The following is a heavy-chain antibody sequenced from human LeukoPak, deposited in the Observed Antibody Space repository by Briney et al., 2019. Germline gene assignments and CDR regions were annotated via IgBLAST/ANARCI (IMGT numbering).Heavy chain of an antibody. V-gene: IGHV3-9*01. CDR1: GFTFDDYA. CDR3: ARDYFGSPSALDY. D-gene: IGHD1-26*01. J-gene: IGHJ4*02. Sequence: GRSLRLSCAASGFTFDDYAMHWVRQAPGKGLEWVSGISWNSGSIGYADSVKGRFTISRDNAKNSLYLQMNSLRAEDTALYYCARDYFGSPSALDYWGQGTLVTVSS. CDR2: ISWNSGSI.